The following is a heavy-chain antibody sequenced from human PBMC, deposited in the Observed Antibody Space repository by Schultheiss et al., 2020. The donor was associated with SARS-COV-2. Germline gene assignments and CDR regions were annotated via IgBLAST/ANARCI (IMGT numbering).Heavy chain of an antibody. D-gene: IGHD2-2*01. J-gene: IGHJ4*02. V-gene: IGHV3-11*06. CDR2: ISSSSSYT. Sequence: GGSLRLSCAASGFTFSGHAMTWVRQAPGKGLEWASYISSSSSYTNYADSVKGRFTISRDNAKNSLYLQMNSLRAEDTAVYYCARMVVPAASSPVDYWGQGTLVTVSS. CDR1: GFTFSGHA. CDR3: ARMVVPAASSPVDY.